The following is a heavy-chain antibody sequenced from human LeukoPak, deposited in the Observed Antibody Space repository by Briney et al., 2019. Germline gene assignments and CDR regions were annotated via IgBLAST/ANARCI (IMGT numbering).Heavy chain of an antibody. CDR1: GYTFTGYY. CDR2: INPNSGGT. V-gene: IGHV1-2*04. Sequence: GASVKVSCKASGYTFTGYYMHWVRQAPGQGLEWMGWINPNSGGTNYAQKFQGWVTMTRDTSISTAYMELSRLRSDDTAVYYCARAGNYYGSGSRFDYWGQGTLVTVSS. J-gene: IGHJ4*02. CDR3: ARAGNYYGSGSRFDY. D-gene: IGHD3-10*01.